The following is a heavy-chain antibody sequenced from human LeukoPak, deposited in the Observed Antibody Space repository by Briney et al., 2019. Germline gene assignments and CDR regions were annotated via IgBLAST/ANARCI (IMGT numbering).Heavy chain of an antibody. D-gene: IGHD3-22*01. CDR1: GGSISSYY. J-gene: IGHJ3*02. CDR2: IYYSGST. CDR3: ASYYDSSGYWNAFDI. Sequence: SETLSLTCTVSGGSISSYYWSWIRQPPGKGLEWIGYIYYSGSTNYNPSLKSRVTISVDTSKNQFSLKLSSVTAADTAVYYCASYYDSSGYWNAFDIWGQGTMVTVPS. V-gene: IGHV4-59*01.